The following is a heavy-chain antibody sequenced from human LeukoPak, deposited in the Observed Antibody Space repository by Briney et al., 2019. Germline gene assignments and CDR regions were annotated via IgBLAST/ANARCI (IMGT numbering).Heavy chain of an antibody. V-gene: IGHV4-34*01. CDR3: ARAAYYDSSGYYYALDY. D-gene: IGHD3-22*01. J-gene: IGHJ4*02. CDR2: IYHSGST. CDR1: GGSFSGYY. Sequence: PSETLSLTCAVYGGSFSGYYWSWIRQPPGKGLEWIGEIYHSGSTNYNPSLKSRVTISVDKSKNQFSLKLSSVTAADTAVYYCARAAYYDSSGYYYALDYWGQGTLVTVSS.